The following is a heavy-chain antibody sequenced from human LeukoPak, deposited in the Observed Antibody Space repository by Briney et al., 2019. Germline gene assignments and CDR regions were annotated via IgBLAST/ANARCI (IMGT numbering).Heavy chain of an antibody. V-gene: IGHV3-30-3*01. J-gene: IGHJ4*02. D-gene: IGHD3-10*01. Sequence: PGGSLRLSCAASGFTFSSYAMHWVRQAPGKGLEWVAITSSDGGNKYYADSVKGRFTISRDNSKNTVYLQMNSLRAEDTAVYYCATYGAGTYVDWGQGTLVTVSS. CDR1: GFTFSSYA. CDR2: TSSDGGNK. CDR3: ATYGAGTYVD.